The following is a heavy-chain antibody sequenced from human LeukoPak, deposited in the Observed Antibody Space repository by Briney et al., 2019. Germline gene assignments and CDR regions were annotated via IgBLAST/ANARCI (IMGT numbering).Heavy chain of an antibody. CDR2: ISSSSSYI. V-gene: IGHV3-21*01. J-gene: IGHJ4*02. D-gene: IGHD4-17*01. CDR3: ATQGYGDYVY. Sequence: GGSLRLSCAASGFTFDDYTMHWVRHAPGKGLEWVSSISSSSSYIYYADSVKGRFTISRDNAKNSLYLQMNSLRAEDTAVYYCATQGYGDYVYWGQGTLVTVST. CDR1: GFTFDDYT.